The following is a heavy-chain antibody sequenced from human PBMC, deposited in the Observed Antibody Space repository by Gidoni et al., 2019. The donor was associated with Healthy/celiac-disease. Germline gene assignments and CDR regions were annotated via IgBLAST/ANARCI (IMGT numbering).Heavy chain of an antibody. CDR2: IWYDGSNK. CDR3: ARESSAAGTNYYYYGMDV. J-gene: IGHJ6*02. Sequence: QVQLVESGGGVVQPGRSLRLSCAASGFTFSRYGMHWVRQAPGKGLEWVAVIWYDGSNKYYADSVKGRFTISRDNSKNTLYLQMNSLRAEDTAVYYCARESSAAGTNYYYYGMDVWGQGTTVTVSS. CDR1: GFTFSRYG. D-gene: IGHD6-13*01. V-gene: IGHV3-33*01.